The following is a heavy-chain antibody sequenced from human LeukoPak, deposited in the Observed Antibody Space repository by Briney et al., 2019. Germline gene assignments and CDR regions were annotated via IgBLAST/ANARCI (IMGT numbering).Heavy chain of an antibody. J-gene: IGHJ6*03. CDR1: GFTFSNYG. CDR3: AKDQAEGYYYYYYMDV. V-gene: IGHV3-30*02. CDR2: IRYNGFNE. Sequence: GGSLRLSCAASGFTFSNYGIHWVRQAPGKGLEWVAFIRYNGFNEYYADSVKGRFTISRDNSKNTLHLQMHSLRVEDTAVYYCAKDQAEGYYYYYYMDVWGKGTTVTVSS.